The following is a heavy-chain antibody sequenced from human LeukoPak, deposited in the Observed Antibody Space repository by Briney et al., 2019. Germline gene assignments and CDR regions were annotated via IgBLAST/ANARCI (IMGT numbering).Heavy chain of an antibody. CDR2: IGTAGDT. V-gene: IGHV3-13*01. CDR3: ARGGLITMVRGVIRARYFDL. D-gene: IGHD3-10*01. Sequence: GGSLRLSCAASGFTFSSYDMHWVRQATGKGLEWVSAIGTAGDTYYPGSVKGRFTISRENAKNSLYLQMNSLRAGDTAVYYCARGGLITMVRGVIRARYFDLWGRGTLVTVSS. CDR1: GFTFSSYD. J-gene: IGHJ2*01.